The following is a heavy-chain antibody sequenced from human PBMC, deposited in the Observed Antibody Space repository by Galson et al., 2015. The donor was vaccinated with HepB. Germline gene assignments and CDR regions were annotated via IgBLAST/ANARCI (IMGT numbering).Heavy chain of an antibody. CDR1: GITFNNYA. J-gene: IGHJ4*02. CDR3: AKEGPYVAVAGYFRSYFDY. D-gene: IGHD6-19*01. V-gene: IGHV3-23*01. Sequence: SLRLSCAASGITFNNYAMSWVRQAPGKGLEWVSSISGSGGTTNHADSVKGRFIISRDNSKNTLYLQMNSLRADDTAVYYCAKEGPYVAVAGYFRSYFDYWGQGALVAVSS. CDR2: ISGSGGTT.